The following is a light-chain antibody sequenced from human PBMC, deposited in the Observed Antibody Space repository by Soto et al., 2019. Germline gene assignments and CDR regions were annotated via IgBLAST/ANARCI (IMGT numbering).Light chain of an antibody. Sequence: QSVLTQPPSVSGAPGQRVSISCTGSTSNIGAPYDVHWYQHLPGTAPKLLIYGDNNRPSGVPDRFSGSKSGTSASLAITRLQAEDEADYYCSSFADSSVRDYVFGGGTKVTVL. CDR3: SSFADSSVRDYV. V-gene: IGLV1-40*01. J-gene: IGLJ1*01. CDR2: GDN. CDR1: TSNIGAPYD.